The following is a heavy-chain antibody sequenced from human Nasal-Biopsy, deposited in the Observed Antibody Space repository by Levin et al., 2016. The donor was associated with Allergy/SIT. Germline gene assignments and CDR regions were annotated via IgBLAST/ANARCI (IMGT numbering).Heavy chain of an antibody. CDR1: GYTFTSFG. Sequence: ASVKVSCKASGYTFTSFGLSWVRQAPGQGLEWMGWISAYDGYTNYAQKFQGRVTMTRDTSTSTAYMDLRSLRSDDTAVYYCVRHHYDTSGYPQRDYWGQGTLVTVSS. CDR2: ISAYDGYT. J-gene: IGHJ4*02. D-gene: IGHD3-22*01. V-gene: IGHV1-18*01. CDR3: VRHHYDTSGYPQRDY.